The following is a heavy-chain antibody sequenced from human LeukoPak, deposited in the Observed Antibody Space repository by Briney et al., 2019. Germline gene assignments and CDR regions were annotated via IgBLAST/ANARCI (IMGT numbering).Heavy chain of an antibody. CDR2: VHHSGRT. D-gene: IGHD4/OR15-4a*01. CDR3: ARNLRAKY. CDR1: GASTFTYY. V-gene: IGHV4-59*01. Sequence: RPSETLSLTCNVSGASTFTYYWSWIRQAPGKGLEWIGYVHHSGRTNSNPSLGSRVTMSVDTSTSQLSLNLTAVTTAYTAVYFCARNLRAKYWGQGTLVFVSS. J-gene: IGHJ1*01.